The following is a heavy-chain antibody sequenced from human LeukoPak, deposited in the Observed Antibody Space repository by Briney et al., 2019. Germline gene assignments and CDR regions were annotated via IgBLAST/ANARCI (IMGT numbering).Heavy chain of an antibody. CDR3: ARLYGSGSYSGGWFDP. V-gene: IGHV3-7*01. CDR1: GFTFSSYW. CDR2: IKQDGSEK. D-gene: IGHD3-10*01. Sequence: GGSLRLSCTASGFTFSSYWMSWVRQAPGKGLEWVANIKQDGSEKYFVDSVKGRFTISRDNAKNSLYLQMNSLRAEDTAVYYCARLYGSGSYSGGWFDPWGQGTLVIVSS. J-gene: IGHJ5*02.